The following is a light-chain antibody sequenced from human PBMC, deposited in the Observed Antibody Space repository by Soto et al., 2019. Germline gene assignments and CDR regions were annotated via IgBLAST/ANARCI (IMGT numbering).Light chain of an antibody. V-gene: IGLV1-47*02. CDR2: ANN. CDR3: SAWDDRLSVG. Sequence: QSVLTQPPSASGTPGQTVTISCSGSRTNIGTNYVYWYQQFPGTAPKLLIFANNKRPSGVPERFSASKSGTSASLAISGVRSEDEAEYFCSAWDDRLSVGFGGGTKLTVL. J-gene: IGLJ3*02. CDR1: RTNIGTNY.